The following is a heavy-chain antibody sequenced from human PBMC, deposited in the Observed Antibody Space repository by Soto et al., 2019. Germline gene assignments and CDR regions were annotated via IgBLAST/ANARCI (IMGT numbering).Heavy chain of an antibody. J-gene: IGHJ2*01. Sequence: QVQLQHWGAGLLKPSETLSLTSAVSGGSFSGYYWSWLRQPPGKGLEWIGEINHSGSTNYKPSLKSRVTISVDTSKNQFSLKLSSVTAADTAVYYCAGYGDYFDLWGRGTLVTVSS. D-gene: IGHD4-17*01. CDR3: AGYGDYFDL. CDR1: GGSFSGYY. CDR2: INHSGST. V-gene: IGHV4-34*02.